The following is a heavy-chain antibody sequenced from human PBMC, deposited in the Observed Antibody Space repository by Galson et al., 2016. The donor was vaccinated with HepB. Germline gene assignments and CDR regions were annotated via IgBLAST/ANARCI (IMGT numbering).Heavy chain of an antibody. CDR3: ARGPPGSRGWPHFFQH. CDR1: GGSINSYY. CDR2: VYYSGNT. D-gene: IGHD6-19*01. J-gene: IGHJ1*01. V-gene: IGHV4-59*01. Sequence: ETLSLTCTVSGGSINSYYWSWIRQPPGKGLEWIGNVYYSGNTKYNPSLKSRVTISVDTSKNQFSLKMTSLTAADTAVYYRARGPPGSRGWPHFFQHWGQGAPVTVSS.